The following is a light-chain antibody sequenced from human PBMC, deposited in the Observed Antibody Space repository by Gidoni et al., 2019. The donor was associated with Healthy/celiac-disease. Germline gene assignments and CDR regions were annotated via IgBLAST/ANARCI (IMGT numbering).Light chain of an antibody. CDR3: QQRYSTPLT. Sequence: DIQMTKSPSSLSASVGDRVTITCRASQSISSYLNWYQQKPGKAPKLLIYAASSLQSGVPSRFSGSGSWPDFTLTISSLHPEDFATYYCQQRYSTPLTFGGGTKVEIK. V-gene: IGKV1-39*01. J-gene: IGKJ4*01. CDR1: QSISSY. CDR2: AAS.